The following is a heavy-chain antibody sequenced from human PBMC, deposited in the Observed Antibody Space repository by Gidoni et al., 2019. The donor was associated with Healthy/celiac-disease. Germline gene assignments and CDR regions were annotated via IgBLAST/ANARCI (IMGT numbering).Heavy chain of an antibody. Sequence: EVQLVESGGGLVKPGGSLRLSCAASGFTFSSHSMNWVRQAPGKGLEWVSSISSSSSYIYYADSVKGRFTISRDNAKNSLYLQMNSLRAEDTAVYYCARDGDDYGDYEDYYYGMDVWGQGTTVTVSS. V-gene: IGHV3-21*01. CDR3: ARDGDDYGDYEDYYYGMDV. J-gene: IGHJ6*02. CDR1: GFTFSSHS. CDR2: ISSSSSYI. D-gene: IGHD4-17*01.